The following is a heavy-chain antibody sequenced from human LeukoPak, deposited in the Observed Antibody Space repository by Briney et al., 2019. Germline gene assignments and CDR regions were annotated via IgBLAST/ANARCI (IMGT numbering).Heavy chain of an antibody. CDR3: ASLDYFDY. V-gene: IGHV3-21*01. CDR1: GFTFSSYS. J-gene: IGHJ4*02. CDR2: ISSSSSYI. Sequence: PGESLRLSCAASGFTFSSYSMIWVRQAPGKGLEWVSSISSSSSYIFYADSVKGRFTISRDNAKNSLYLQMNSLRAEDTAVYYCASLDYFDYWGQGTLVTVSS.